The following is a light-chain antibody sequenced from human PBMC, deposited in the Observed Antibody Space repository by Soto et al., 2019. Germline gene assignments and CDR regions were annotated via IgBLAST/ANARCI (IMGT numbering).Light chain of an antibody. CDR2: RAS. CDR1: QSISSR. V-gene: IGKV1-5*03. Sequence: DIQMTHSPSTLSASVGDRVTITCRASQSISSRLAWYQQKPGKAPKLLIYRASTLESGVPSRFSGSGSGTEFTLTISSLQPDDFATYFCQEYDGHCTFGQGTKLEIK. J-gene: IGKJ2*02. CDR3: QEYDGHCT.